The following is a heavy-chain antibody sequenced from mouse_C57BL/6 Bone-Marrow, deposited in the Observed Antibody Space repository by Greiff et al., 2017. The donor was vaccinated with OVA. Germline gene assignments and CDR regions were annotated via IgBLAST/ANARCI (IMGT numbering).Heavy chain of an antibody. J-gene: IGHJ3*01. CDR2: ISSGGSYT. D-gene: IGHD2-2*01. V-gene: IGHV5-6*01. CDR3: ARHGYGAY. CDR1: GFTFSSYG. Sequence: EVHLVESGGDLVKPGGSLKLSCAASGFTFSSYGMSWVRQTPDKRLAWVATISSGGSYTYYPDSVKGRFTISRDNAKNTLYLQMSSLKAEDTAMYYCARHGYGAYWGQGTLVTVSA.